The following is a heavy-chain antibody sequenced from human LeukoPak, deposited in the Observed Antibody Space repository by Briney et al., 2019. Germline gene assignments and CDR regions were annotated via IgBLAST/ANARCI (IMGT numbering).Heavy chain of an antibody. J-gene: IGHJ4*02. D-gene: IGHD2-2*01. CDR2: TNGDGSDT. CDR1: GFTLSNSW. V-gene: IGHV3-74*01. Sequence: GGSLRLSCAASGFTLSNSWMHWVRQAPGKGLVWVSRTNGDGSDTSYADSVKGRFTISRDNSKNTLYLQMNSLRAEDTAVYYCARGAIGVVPAAFDYWGQGTLVTVSS. CDR3: ARGAIGVVPAAFDY.